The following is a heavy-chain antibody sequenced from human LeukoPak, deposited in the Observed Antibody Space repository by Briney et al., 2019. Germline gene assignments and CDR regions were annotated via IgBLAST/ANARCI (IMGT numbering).Heavy chain of an antibody. J-gene: IGHJ4*02. CDR3: ARVPRSVVVPAATHYFDY. CDR1: GGSFSGYY. Sequence: PSETLSLTCAVYGGSFSGYYWSWIRQPPGKGLEWSGEINHSGRTKYNPSLKSRVTISVDTSKNQFSLKLSSVTAADTAVYYCARVPRSVVVPAATHYFDYWGQGTLVTVSS. D-gene: IGHD2-2*01. V-gene: IGHV4-34*01. CDR2: INHSGRT.